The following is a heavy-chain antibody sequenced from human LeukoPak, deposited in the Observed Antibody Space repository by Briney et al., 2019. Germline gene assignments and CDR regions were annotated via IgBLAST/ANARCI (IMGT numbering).Heavy chain of an antibody. J-gene: IGHJ4*02. D-gene: IGHD1-26*01. Sequence: SETLSLTCTVSGGSISSYYWSWIRQPPGKGLEWIGYIYYSGSTKYNPSLKSRVTISVDTSKNQFSLKPSSVTAADTAVYYCARRGATGLFDYWGQGTLVTVSS. CDR3: ARRGATGLFDY. CDR1: GGSISSYY. V-gene: IGHV4-59*08. CDR2: IYYSGST.